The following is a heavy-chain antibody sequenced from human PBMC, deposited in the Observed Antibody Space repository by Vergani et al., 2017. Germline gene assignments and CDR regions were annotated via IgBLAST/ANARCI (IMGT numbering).Heavy chain of an antibody. CDR1: GFTFSDYY. Sequence: VQLVESGGGLVKPGGSLRLSCAASGFTFSDYYMSWVRQAPGKGLEWVSVIYSGGSTYYADSVKGRFTISRDNSKNTLYLQMNSLRAEDTAVYYCGGVAATQSRLSPFDYWGQGTLVTVSS. CDR2: IYSGGST. V-gene: IGHV3-66*01. CDR3: GGVAATQSRLSPFDY. J-gene: IGHJ4*02. D-gene: IGHD2-15*01.